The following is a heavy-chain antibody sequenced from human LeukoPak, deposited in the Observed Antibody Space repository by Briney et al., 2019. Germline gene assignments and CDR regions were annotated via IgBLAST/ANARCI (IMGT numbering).Heavy chain of an antibody. CDR1: GYTLSELS. CDR2: FDPEDGKT. CDR3: ATQPRDYYDSSGYYYPADY. V-gene: IGHV1-24*01. J-gene: IGHJ4*02. Sequence: ASLKVSCKVSGYTLSELSMHWVRQAPGQGLEWMGGFDPEDGKTIYAQKFQGRVTMTEDTSTDTAYMELSSLRSEDTAVYYCATQPRDYYDSSGYYYPADYWGRGTLVTVSS. D-gene: IGHD3-22*01.